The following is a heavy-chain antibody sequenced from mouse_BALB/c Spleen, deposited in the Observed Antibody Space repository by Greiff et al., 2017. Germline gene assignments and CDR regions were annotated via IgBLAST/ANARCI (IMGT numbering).Heavy chain of an antibody. CDR3: ARKALLDSSGYVGYARDY. V-gene: IGHV1-18*01. J-gene: IGHJ4*01. Sequence: VQLQQSGPELVKPGASVKIPCKASGYTFTGYNMNWVKQSNGKSLEWIGNIDPYYGGTSYNQKFKGKATLTVDKSSSTAYMQLKSLTSEDSAVYYCARKALLDSSGYVGYARDYWGQGTSVTVSS. D-gene: IGHD3-2*01. CDR1: GYTFTGYN. CDR2: IDPYYGGT.